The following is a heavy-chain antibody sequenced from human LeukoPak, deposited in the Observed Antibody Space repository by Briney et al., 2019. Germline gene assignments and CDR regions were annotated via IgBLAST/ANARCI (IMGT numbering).Heavy chain of an antibody. CDR2: ISGSGGGT. J-gene: IGHJ2*01. CDR3: TKATGDYFWYFDL. Sequence: PGGSLRLSCAASGFTFSNYGMSWVRQAPGKGLEWVSGISGSGGGTYYADSVKGRFTISRDNSKNTLYLQMNSLRVEDTAVYYCTKATGDYFWYFDLWGRGTLVTVSS. CDR1: GFTFSNYG. D-gene: IGHD4-17*01. V-gene: IGHV3-23*01.